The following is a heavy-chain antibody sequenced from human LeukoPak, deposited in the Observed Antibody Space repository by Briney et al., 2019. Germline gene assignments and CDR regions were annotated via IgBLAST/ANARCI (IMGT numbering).Heavy chain of an antibody. Sequence: GGSLRLSCAASGLTFSSYAMSWVRQAPGKGLEWVSAISGSGGSTYYADSAKGRFTISRDNSKNTLYQQMNSLRAEDTAVYYCAKEGDYYPAEGQDYWGQGTLVTVSS. V-gene: IGHV3-23*01. CDR1: GLTFSSYA. CDR2: ISGSGGST. D-gene: IGHD2-21*01. CDR3: AKEGDYYPAEGQDY. J-gene: IGHJ4*02.